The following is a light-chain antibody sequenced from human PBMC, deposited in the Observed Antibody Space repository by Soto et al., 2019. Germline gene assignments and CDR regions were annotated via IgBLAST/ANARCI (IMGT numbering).Light chain of an antibody. Sequence: DIQMTQSPSTLSASVGDRVSITCRASQSIIGYLAWYQQKPGKAPKLLIYAASNLESGVQSRFSGSGSGTEFTLTISSLHPDDFATYYCKQYDTYWTCGQGTKVDIK. CDR3: KQYDTYWT. J-gene: IGKJ1*01. CDR2: AAS. CDR1: QSIIGY. V-gene: IGKV1-5*01.